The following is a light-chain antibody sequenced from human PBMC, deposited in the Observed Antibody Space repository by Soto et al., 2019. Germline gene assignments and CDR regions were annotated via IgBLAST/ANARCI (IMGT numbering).Light chain of an antibody. CDR1: QSISSY. CDR2: AAS. Sequence: DIQMTQSPSSLSASVGDRVTITCRASQSISSYLNCYQQKPGKAPKLLIYAASSLQSGVPSRFSGSGSGTAFTLTISSLQPEDFATYYFQHSYSTPCTFGQGTKVEIK. V-gene: IGKV1-39*01. CDR3: QHSYSTPCT. J-gene: IGKJ1*01.